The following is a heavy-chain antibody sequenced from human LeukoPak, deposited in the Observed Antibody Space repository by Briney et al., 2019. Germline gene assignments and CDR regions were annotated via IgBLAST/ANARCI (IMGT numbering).Heavy chain of an antibody. CDR1: GFTFSSYS. V-gene: IGHV3-21*01. Sequence: PGGSLRLSCAASGFTFSSYSMNWVRQAPGRGLEWVSYITSSSNYIYYADSVKGRFTISRDNAKNSLYLQMNSLRAEDTAVYYCARDRALNDAFDIWGQGTMVTVSS. J-gene: IGHJ3*02. CDR3: ARDRALNDAFDI. CDR2: ITSSSNYI.